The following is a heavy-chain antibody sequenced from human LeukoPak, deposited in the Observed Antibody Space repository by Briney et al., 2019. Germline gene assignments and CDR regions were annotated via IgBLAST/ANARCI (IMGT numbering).Heavy chain of an antibody. CDR1: GYTLTELS. D-gene: IGHD6-13*01. V-gene: IGHV1-24*01. J-gene: IGHJ3*02. Sequence: ASVKVSCKVSGYTLTELSMHWVRQAPGKGLEWMGGFDPEDGETIYAQKFQGRVTMTEDTSTDTAYMELSSLRSEDAAVYYCATATRYNSSSWNDAFDIWGQGTMVTVSS. CDR3: ATATRYNSSSWNDAFDI. CDR2: FDPEDGET.